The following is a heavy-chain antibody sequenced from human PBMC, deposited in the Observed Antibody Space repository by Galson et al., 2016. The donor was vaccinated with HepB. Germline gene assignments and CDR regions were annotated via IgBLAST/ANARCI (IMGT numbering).Heavy chain of an antibody. CDR3: ARDRGKYDHDAFYF. J-gene: IGHJ3*01. CDR1: GFLFSNYS. Sequence: SLRLSCAASGFLFSNYSMNWVRQAPGKGLEWVSSITSTGSYIYYADSVKGGFTISRDNAKNSLFLQMSSLRAEDTALYYCARDRGKYDHDAFYFWGQGTMATVSS. V-gene: IGHV3-21*01. CDR2: ITSTGSYI. D-gene: IGHD3-3*01.